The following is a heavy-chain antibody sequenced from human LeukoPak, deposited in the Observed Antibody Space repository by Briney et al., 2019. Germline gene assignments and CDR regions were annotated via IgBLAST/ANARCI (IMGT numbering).Heavy chain of an antibody. V-gene: IGHV3-48*01. CDR1: GFNFRSYS. J-gene: IGHJ4*02. CDR3: ARDFQPYFDTGGYPSHFAY. D-gene: IGHD3-22*01. CDR2: ISSSGSAI. Sequence: GGSLRLSCAASGFNFRSYSMNWVRQAPGKGLEWLSFISSSGSAIYYADSVRGRFTISRDNAKNSLSLQMTSLRAEDTAVYFCARDFQPYFDTGGYPSHFAYWGQGALVTVSS.